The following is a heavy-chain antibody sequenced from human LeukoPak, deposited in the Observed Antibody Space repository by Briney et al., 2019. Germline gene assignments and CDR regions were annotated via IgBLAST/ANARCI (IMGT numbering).Heavy chain of an antibody. Sequence: GGSLRLSCAASGFSFSEQWMHWVRQAPGKGLVWVSRISSEGTSRSYADSVEGRFTISRDNAKNTLYLQMDSLRDEDTAVYFCATLHTVDTTLAGWGQGTLVTVSS. CDR1: GFSFSEQW. CDR2: ISSEGTSR. J-gene: IGHJ4*02. V-gene: IGHV3-74*01. CDR3: ATLHTVDTTLAG. D-gene: IGHD5-18*01.